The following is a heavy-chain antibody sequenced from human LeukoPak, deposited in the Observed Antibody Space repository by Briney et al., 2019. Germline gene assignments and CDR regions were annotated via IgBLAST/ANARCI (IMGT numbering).Heavy chain of an antibody. CDR3: ANDSWEVGATAEIDY. CDR1: GFIFSNYG. D-gene: IGHD1-26*01. Sequence: GGSLRLSCAASGFIFSNYGVHWVRQAPGKGLEWVAFIRYDGSDKYYADSVKGRFTISRDNSKNTLYLQMNSLRAEDTAVYYCANDSWEVGATAEIDYWGQGTLVTVSS. CDR2: IRYDGSDK. V-gene: IGHV3-30*02. J-gene: IGHJ4*02.